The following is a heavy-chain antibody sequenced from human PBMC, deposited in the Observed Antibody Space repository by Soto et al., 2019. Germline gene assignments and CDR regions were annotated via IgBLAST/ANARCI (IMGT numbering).Heavy chain of an antibody. CDR2: ISTSSSNI. J-gene: IGHJ6*03. Sequence: EVHLVESGGGLVQPGGSLRLSCAASGFSFSYYGMNCVRQAPGKGLEWVSYISTSSSNIYYADSVKGRFTISRDNAKNSLSLQMNSLRAADTAVYYCARETSTGNYYMDVWGKGTTVTVSS. CDR1: GFSFSYYG. V-gene: IGHV3-48*01. CDR3: ARETSTGNYYMDV. D-gene: IGHD2-2*01.